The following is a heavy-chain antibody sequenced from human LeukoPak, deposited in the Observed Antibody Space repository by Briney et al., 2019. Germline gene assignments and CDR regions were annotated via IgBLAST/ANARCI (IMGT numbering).Heavy chain of an antibody. CDR1: GGSISRYY. D-gene: IGHD5-18*01. V-gene: IGHV4-59*01. Sequence: SETLSLTCTVSGGSISRYYWSWIRQPPGTGLEWIGYIYYSGSTNYNPSLKSRVTISVDTSKNQFSLKLSSVTAADTVVYYCARDRLNGYSFAFDYWGQGTLVTVSS. J-gene: IGHJ4*02. CDR3: ARDRLNGYSFAFDY. CDR2: IYYSGST.